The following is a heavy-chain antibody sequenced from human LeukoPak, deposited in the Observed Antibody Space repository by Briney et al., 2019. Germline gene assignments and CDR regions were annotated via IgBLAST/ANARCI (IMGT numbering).Heavy chain of an antibody. D-gene: IGHD2-2*01. V-gene: IGHV3-21*01. Sequence: GGSLRLSCAASGFTFSSYSMNRVRQAPGKGLEWVSSISSSSSYIYYADSVKGRFTISRDNAKNSLYLQMNSLRAEDTAVYYCARDRVVVPAAIGDGMDVWGQGTTVTVSS. CDR3: ARDRVVVPAAIGDGMDV. CDR2: ISSSSSYI. J-gene: IGHJ6*02. CDR1: GFTFSSYS.